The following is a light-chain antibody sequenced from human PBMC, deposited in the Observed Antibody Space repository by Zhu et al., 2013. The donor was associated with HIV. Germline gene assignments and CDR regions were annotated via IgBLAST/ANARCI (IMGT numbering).Light chain of an antibody. Sequence: EIVLTQSPAILSLSPGERATLSCRASQSITNYLAWYQQKSGQTPRLLIYGASTRAAGVPDRFSGGGYATQFTLTISGLEAEDSAMYFCQHFNNWPPITFGQGTRLEI. CDR3: QHFNNWPPIT. CDR1: QSITNY. V-gene: IGKV3-15*01. J-gene: IGKJ5*01. CDR2: GAS.